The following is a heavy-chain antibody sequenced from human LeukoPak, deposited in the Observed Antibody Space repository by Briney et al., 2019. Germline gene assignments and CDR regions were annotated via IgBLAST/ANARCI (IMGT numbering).Heavy chain of an antibody. CDR2: INPNSGGT. Sequence: ASVKVSCKASGYTFTGYYMHWVRQAPGQGLEWMGWINPNSGGTNYAQKFQGRVTMTRDTSISTAYRELSRLRSDDTAVYYCARDLRAAFKYYFDYWGQGTLVTVSS. V-gene: IGHV1-2*02. CDR1: GYTFTGYY. J-gene: IGHJ4*02. D-gene: IGHD3-3*02. CDR3: ARDLRAAFKYYFDY.